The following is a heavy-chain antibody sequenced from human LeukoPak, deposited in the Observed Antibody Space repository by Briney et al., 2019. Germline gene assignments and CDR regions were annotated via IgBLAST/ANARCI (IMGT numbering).Heavy chain of an antibody. CDR2: ISTRGSRT. V-gene: IGHV3-48*03. CDR3: AREDDSWGPNNLDL. D-gene: IGHD7-27*01. J-gene: IGHJ3*01. CDR1: GFTFSSDE. Sequence: GGSLRLSCIGSGFTFSSDEMNWVRQAPGKGLEWVSYISTRGSRTYYADSVKGRFTISRDDAKNSLYLQMNSLRDEDTAVYYCAREDDSWGPNNLDLWGQGTMVAVSS.